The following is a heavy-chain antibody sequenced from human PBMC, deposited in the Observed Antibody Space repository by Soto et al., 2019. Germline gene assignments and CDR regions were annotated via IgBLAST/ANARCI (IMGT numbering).Heavy chain of an antibody. D-gene: IGHD3-3*01. CDR3: ARDPGPHYDPYYFDY. CDR1: GFTFSSYS. V-gene: IGHV3-21*01. Sequence: GGSLRLSCAASGFTFSSYSMNWVRQAPGKGLEWVSSISSSSSYIYYADSVKGRFTISRDNAKNSLYLQMNSLRAEDTAVYYCARDPGPHYDPYYFDYWGQGTLVTVSS. J-gene: IGHJ4*02. CDR2: ISSSSSYI.